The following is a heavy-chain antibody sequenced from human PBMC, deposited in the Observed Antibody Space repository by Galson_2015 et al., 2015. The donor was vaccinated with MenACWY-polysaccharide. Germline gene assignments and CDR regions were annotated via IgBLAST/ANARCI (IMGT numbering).Heavy chain of an antibody. CDR3: ARSAWLDI. V-gene: IGHV3-11*01. CDR2: ISSRSGII. D-gene: IGHD6-25*01. Sequence: SLRLSCAASGFTFSDYYMSWIRQAPGKGLERISHISSRSGIIYYADSVKGRFTISRDNAKNSLYLQMNSLRAEDTAMYYCARSAWLDIWGQGTMVTVSS. J-gene: IGHJ3*02. CDR1: GFTFSDYY.